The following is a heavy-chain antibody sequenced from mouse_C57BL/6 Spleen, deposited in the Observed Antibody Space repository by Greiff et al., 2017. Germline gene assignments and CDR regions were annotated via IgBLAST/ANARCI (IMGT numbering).Heavy chain of an antibody. CDR2: IYPGSGST. V-gene: IGHV1-55*01. CDR3: ARIYYDPTVEYYFDY. Sequence: QVQLQQPGAELVKPGASVKMSCKASGYTFTSYWITWVKQRPGQGLEWIGDIYPGSGSTNYNEKFKSKATLTVDTSSSTAYMQLSSLTSEDSAVYYCARIYYDPTVEYYFDYWGQGTTLTVSS. J-gene: IGHJ2*01. CDR1: GYTFTSYW. D-gene: IGHD1-1*02.